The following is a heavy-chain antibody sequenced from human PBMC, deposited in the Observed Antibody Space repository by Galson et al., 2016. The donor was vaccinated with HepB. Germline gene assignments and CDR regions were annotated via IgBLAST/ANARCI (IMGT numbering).Heavy chain of an antibody. J-gene: IGHJ6*02. CDR2: ISYDGSDK. D-gene: IGHD3-22*01. Sequence: SLRLSCAASGFTFSSYGMHWVRQAPGKGLEWVAVISYDGSDKYYADSVKDRFTISRDNSKNTLYLQMNSLRPEDTAVYYCAKDRRYYDSSGYFWEGYYYDGMDVGGQGTTVTVSS. CDR1: GFTFSSYG. V-gene: IGHV3-30*18. CDR3: AKDRRYYDSSGYFWEGYYYDGMDV.